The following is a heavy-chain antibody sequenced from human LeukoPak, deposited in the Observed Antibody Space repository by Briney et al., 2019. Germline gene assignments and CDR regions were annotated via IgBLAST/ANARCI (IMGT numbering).Heavy chain of an antibody. V-gene: IGHV3-74*01. CDR1: GNYW. Sequence: GGFLRLSCAASGNYWMHWVRQAPGKGLVWVSHINSDGSWTGYADSVKGRFTISKDNAKNTVYLQMNNLRTEDTAVYYCVLFYATYWGRGTLVTVS. CDR3: VLFYATY. J-gene: IGHJ4*02. D-gene: IGHD2/OR15-2a*01. CDR2: INSDGSWT.